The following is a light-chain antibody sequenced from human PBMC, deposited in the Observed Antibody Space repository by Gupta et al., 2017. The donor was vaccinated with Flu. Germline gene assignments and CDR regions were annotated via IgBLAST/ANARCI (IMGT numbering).Light chain of an antibody. CDR3: SSYTSSSTRV. V-gene: IGLV2-14*01. J-gene: IGLJ2*01. CDR1: SSDVGGYNY. Sequence: QSALTQPASVSGSPGQSITISCTGTSSDVGGYNYVSCYQQHPGKAPKLMIYEVSKRPAGVANRFSASKSGNTASLTISGLQAEDDADYYYSSYTSSSTRVFGGGTKLTVL. CDR2: EVS.